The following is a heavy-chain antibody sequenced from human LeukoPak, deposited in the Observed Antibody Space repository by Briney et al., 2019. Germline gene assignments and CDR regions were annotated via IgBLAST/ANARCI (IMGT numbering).Heavy chain of an antibody. J-gene: IGHJ1*01. CDR1: GFTFSDYY. Sequence: AGGSLRLSCAASGFTFSDYYMSWIRQAPGKGLAWVSYISSSGSTIYYADSVKGRFTISRDNAKNSLYLQMNSLRAEDTAVYYCARDNPLALRYFQHWGQGTLVTVSS. CDR3: ARDNPLALRYFQH. V-gene: IGHV3-11*04. CDR2: ISSSGSTI.